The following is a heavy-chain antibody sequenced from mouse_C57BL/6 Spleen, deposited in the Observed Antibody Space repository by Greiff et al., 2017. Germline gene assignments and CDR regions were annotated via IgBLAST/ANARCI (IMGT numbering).Heavy chain of an antibody. J-gene: IGHJ2*01. CDR2: IYPGDGDT. CDR1: GYAFSSSW. V-gene: IGHV1-82*01. Sequence: QVQLQQSGPELVKPGASVKISCKASGYAFSSSWMNWVKQRPGQGLEWIGRIYPGDGDTNYNGKFKGKATLTADKSSSTAYMQLSSLTSEDSAVYFWATTVVATYYFDYWGQGATLTVSS. CDR3: ATTVVATYYFDY. D-gene: IGHD1-1*01.